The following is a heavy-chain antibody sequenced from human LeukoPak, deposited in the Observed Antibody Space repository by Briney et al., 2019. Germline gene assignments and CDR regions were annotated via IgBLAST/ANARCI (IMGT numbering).Heavy chain of an antibody. CDR1: GFTLRNAW. D-gene: IGHD2-21*02. Sequence: PGGSLRLSCAASGFTLRNAWMSWGRQAPGKGVEWVGRIKSNTDGGTTDYAVPVKGRFTISRDDSKNTLYLQMNSLKTEDTAVYYCTTVYCGGDWFDYWGQGTLVTVSS. CDR3: TTVYCGGDWFDY. V-gene: IGHV3-15*01. J-gene: IGHJ4*02. CDR2: IKSNTDGGTT.